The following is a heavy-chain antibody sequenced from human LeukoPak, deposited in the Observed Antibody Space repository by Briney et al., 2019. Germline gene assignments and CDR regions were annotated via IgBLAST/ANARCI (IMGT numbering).Heavy chain of an antibody. V-gene: IGHV1-46*01. J-gene: IGHJ4*02. CDR1: GYTFTSYY. D-gene: IGHD6-19*01. CDR2: INPSGGST. Sequence: ASVKVSCKAAGYTFTSYYMHWVRQAPGQGLEWMGMINPSGGSTNYAQNFQGRATMTRDTSTSTVYMELYSLRSEDTGVYYCARSGSSGWLDHWGQGTLVTVSS. CDR3: ARSGSSGWLDH.